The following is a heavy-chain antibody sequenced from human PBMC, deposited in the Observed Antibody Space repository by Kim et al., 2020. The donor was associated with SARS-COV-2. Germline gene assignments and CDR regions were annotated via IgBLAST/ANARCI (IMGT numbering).Heavy chain of an antibody. V-gene: IGHV4-31*02. Sequence: SLKRRVTISVDTSKNQFSLKLSSVTAADTAVYYCARSIAAAGTWGSDFDYWGQGTLVTVSS. D-gene: IGHD6-13*01. J-gene: IGHJ4*02. CDR3: ARSIAAAGTWGSDFDY.